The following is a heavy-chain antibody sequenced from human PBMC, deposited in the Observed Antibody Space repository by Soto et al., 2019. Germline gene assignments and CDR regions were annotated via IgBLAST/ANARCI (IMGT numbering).Heavy chain of an antibody. Sequence: GGSLRLSCAASGFTFISYSMNFFRHSPFKWLEWVSSISSSSYIYYADSVKGRFTISRDNAKNSLYLQMNSLRAEDTAVYYCARDSGICSSTSCYRGYYYGMDVWGQGTTVTVSS. CDR3: ARDSGICSSTSCYRGYYYGMDV. D-gene: IGHD2-2*02. CDR1: GFTFISYS. V-gene: IGHV3-21*01. CDR2: ISSSSYI. J-gene: IGHJ6*02.